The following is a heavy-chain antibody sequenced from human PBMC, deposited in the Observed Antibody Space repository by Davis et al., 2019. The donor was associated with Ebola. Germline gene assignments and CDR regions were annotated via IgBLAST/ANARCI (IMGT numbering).Heavy chain of an antibody. Sequence: SETLSLTCTVSGGSISSFYWSWIRQSPGKGLEWIGYIYYSGSTNYNPSLKSRVTISVDTSKNQFSLKLSSVTAADTAVYYCARDRYTDFYYYYGMDVWGQGTTVTVSS. V-gene: IGHV4-59*01. CDR3: ARDRYTDFYYYYGMDV. D-gene: IGHD1-1*01. J-gene: IGHJ6*02. CDR2: IYYSGST. CDR1: GGSISSFY.